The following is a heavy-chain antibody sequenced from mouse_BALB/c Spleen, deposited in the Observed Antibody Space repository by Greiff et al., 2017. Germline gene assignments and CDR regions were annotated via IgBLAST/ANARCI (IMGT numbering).Heavy chain of an antibody. D-gene: IGHD2-12*01. Sequence: EVKLQESGPGLVKPSQSLSLTCTVTGYSITSDYAWNWIRQFPGNKLEWMGYISYSGSTSYNPSLKSRISITRDTSKNQFFLQLNSVTTEDTATYYCARIVLGYFDVWGAGTTVTVSS. J-gene: IGHJ1*01. CDR2: ISYSGST. CDR1: GYSITSDYA. CDR3: ARIVLGYFDV. V-gene: IGHV3-2*02.